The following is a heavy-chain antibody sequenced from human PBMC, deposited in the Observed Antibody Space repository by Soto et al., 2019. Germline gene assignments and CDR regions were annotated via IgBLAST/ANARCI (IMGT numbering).Heavy chain of an antibody. Sequence: PSETLSLTCTVSGDSLSTFDWSWLRQPPGEGLEWTGYIYYTGSTNYNPSLKSRVTMSVDTSKKQFSLKLTSVTAADTAVYYCARQRGNYFDYWGQGRLVTVSS. CDR3: ARQRGNYFDY. CDR2: IYYTGST. V-gene: IGHV4-59*01. J-gene: IGHJ4*02. D-gene: IGHD3-10*01. CDR1: GDSLSTFD.